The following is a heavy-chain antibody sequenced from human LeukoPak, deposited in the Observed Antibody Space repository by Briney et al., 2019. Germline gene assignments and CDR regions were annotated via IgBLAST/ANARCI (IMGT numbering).Heavy chain of an antibody. CDR3: ARTYYDFWSGYWDAFDI. CDR2: ISYDGSSK. D-gene: IGHD3-3*01. CDR1: GFTFSSYA. Sequence: GGSLRLSCAASGFTFSSYAMHWVRQAPGKGLEWVAVISYDGSSKYYADSVKGRFTISRDNSKNTLYLQMNSLRAEDTAVYYCARTYYDFWSGYWDAFDIWGQGTMVTVS. J-gene: IGHJ3*02. V-gene: IGHV3-30*04.